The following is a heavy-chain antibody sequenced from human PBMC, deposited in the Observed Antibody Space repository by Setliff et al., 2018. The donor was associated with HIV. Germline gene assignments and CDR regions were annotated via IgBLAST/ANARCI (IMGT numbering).Heavy chain of an antibody. V-gene: IGHV4-38-2*02. CDR3: ARGGDGLLLGRPRYYYYYMDV. D-gene: IGHD2-15*01. J-gene: IGHJ6*03. Sequence: SETLSLTCTVSGQFISDGYYWGWIRQPPGKGLEWIGSVHHSGSTNYNPSLKSRVTISVDTSKNQFSLKLSSVTAADTAVYYCARGGDGLLLGRPRYYYYYMDVWGKGTTVTVSS. CDR2: VHHSGST. CDR1: GQFISDGYY.